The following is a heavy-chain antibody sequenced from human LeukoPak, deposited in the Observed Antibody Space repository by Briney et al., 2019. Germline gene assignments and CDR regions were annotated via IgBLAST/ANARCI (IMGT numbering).Heavy chain of an antibody. V-gene: IGHV3-48*04. Sequence: GGSLRLSCAAFGFTYSTYSMNWVRQAPGKGLEWVSFISRDGGTIDYADSVKGRFTISRDNAKNSLYLQMNSLRAEDTAVYYCARGTYYYGSTPDGYYYWGQGTLVTVSS. D-gene: IGHD3-10*01. CDR3: ARGTYYYGSTPDGYYY. J-gene: IGHJ4*02. CDR2: ISRDGGTI. CDR1: GFTYSTYS.